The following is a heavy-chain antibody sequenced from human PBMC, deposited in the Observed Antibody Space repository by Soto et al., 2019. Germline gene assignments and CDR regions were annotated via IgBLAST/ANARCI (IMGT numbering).Heavy chain of an antibody. CDR1: GYAFTTYG. J-gene: IGHJ4*02. Sequence: QVHLVQSGAEVKKPGASVKVSCKGSGYAFTTYGITWVRQAPGQGLEWMGWISAHSGNTNYAQKLQGRVTVTRDTSASPPYMELRSLRSDATAVYYCARGRYGDYWGQGALVTASS. CDR2: ISAHSGNT. V-gene: IGHV1-18*01. CDR3: ARGRYGDY. D-gene: IGHD1-1*01.